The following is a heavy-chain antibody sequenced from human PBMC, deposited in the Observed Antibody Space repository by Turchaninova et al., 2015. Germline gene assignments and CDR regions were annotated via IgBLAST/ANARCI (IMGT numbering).Heavy chain of an antibody. J-gene: IGHJ4*02. Sequence: QVQLVQSGAEVKKPGASVKVSCKASGYTFPDYDINWVRQATEEGLGGGGWMTPNTGNTGYAQKSQGRVTLTRDTSTSTAYMELNSLRSEDTAVYYCARNTYGSGTFDYWGQGTLVTVSS. CDR2: MTPNTGNT. CDR1: GYTFPDYD. CDR3: ARNTYGSGTFDY. V-gene: IGHV1-8*02. D-gene: IGHD3-10*01.